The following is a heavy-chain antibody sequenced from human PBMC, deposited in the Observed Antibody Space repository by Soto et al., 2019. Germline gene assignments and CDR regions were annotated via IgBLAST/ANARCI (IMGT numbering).Heavy chain of an antibody. CDR2: LVVGTGNT. J-gene: IGHJ6*02. CDR3: ATGAYCSGGSCSDYYYYGYGMDL. Sequence: SVKVSCKTSGFTFRSSAVQWVRQARGQRLEWIGWLVVGTGNTNYAQKFQQRVTISSDRSTNTVSMELSSLTSEDTAVYYCATGAYCSGGSCSDYYYYGYGMDLWG. V-gene: IGHV1-58*01. D-gene: IGHD2-15*01. CDR1: GFTFRSSA.